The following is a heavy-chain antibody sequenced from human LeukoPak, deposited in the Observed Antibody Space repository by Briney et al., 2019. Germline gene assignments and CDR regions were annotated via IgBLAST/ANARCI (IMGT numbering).Heavy chain of an antibody. D-gene: IGHD5-18*01. Sequence: PSETLSLTCAVYGGSFSGYYRSWIRQPPGKGLEWIGAINHSGSTNYNPSLKSRVTISVDTSKHQFSLKLSSVTAADTAVYYCARKRGYSYGFPSYYFDYWGQGTLVTVSS. CDR2: INHSGST. CDR3: ARKRGYSYGFPSYYFDY. CDR1: GGSFSGYY. V-gene: IGHV4-34*01. J-gene: IGHJ4*02.